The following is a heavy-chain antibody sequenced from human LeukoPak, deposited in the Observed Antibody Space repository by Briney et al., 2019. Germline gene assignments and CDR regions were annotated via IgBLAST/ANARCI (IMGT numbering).Heavy chain of an antibody. J-gene: IGHJ4*02. V-gene: IGHV1-69*01. CDR1: GGTFSSYA. D-gene: IGHD5-18*01. Sequence: SVKVSCKASGGTFSSYAISWVRQAPGQGLEWMGGIIPIFGTANYAQKFQGRVTITADESTSTAYMELSSLRSEDTAVYYCARDKKGYSYGYAVVYYFDYWGQGTLVTVSS. CDR2: IIPIFGTA. CDR3: ARDKKGYSYGYAVVYYFDY.